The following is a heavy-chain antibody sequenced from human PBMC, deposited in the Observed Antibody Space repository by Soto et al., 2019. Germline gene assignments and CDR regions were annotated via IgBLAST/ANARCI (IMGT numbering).Heavy chain of an antibody. V-gene: IGHV4-34*01. J-gene: IGHJ4*02. D-gene: IGHD2-2*01. Sequence: SETLSLTCAVYGGSFSGYYWSWIRQPPGKGLEWIGEINHSGSTNYNPSLKSRVTISVDTSKNQFSLKLSSVTAADTAVYYCASLGIVVVPAAIADWGQGTLVTVSS. CDR1: GGSFSGYY. CDR2: INHSGST. CDR3: ASLGIVVVPAAIAD.